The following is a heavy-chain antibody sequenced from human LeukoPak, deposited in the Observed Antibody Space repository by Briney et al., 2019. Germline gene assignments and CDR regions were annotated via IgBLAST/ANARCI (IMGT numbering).Heavy chain of an antibody. CDR1: GFTFSTYG. J-gene: IGHJ6*04. V-gene: IGHV3-23*01. CDR2: FSGSGGST. D-gene: IGHD3-10*02. Sequence: GGSLRLSCAASGFTFSTYGMSWVRQAPGKGLEWVSAFSGSGGSTYYADSVKGRFTISRDNSKNTLYLQMNSLRAEDTAVCYCAELGITMIGGVWGKGTTVTISS. CDR3: AELGITMIGGV.